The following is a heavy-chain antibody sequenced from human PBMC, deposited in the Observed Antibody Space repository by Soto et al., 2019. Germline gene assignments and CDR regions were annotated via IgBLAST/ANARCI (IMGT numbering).Heavy chain of an antibody. CDR3: ATVHSTSRSFDY. Sequence: GGSLRLSCAASGFPFSMSAMTWVRQAPGKGLEWVSTTGLNGRTTYYADSVKGRFTASRDNTKNTLDLQMASLRAEDTAVYYCATVHSTSRSFDYWGQGTLVTVSS. J-gene: IGHJ4*02. CDR1: GFPFSMSA. V-gene: IGHV3-23*01. D-gene: IGHD6-6*01. CDR2: TGLNGRTT.